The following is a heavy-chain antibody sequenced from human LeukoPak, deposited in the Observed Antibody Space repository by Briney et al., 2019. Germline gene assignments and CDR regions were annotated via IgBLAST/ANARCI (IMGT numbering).Heavy chain of an antibody. D-gene: IGHD2-2*01. CDR1: GFSFSYYS. Sequence: GGSLRLSCAASGFSFSYYSMNWVRQAPGKGLEWFASISSSSTYIHYADSVKGRFTISRDNSKNKNSLYLQMSSLRVEDTAVYYCARGPSVVAVGPPDYWGQGTLVTVSS. V-gene: IGHV3-21*01. CDR3: ARGPSVVAVGPPDY. J-gene: IGHJ4*02. CDR2: ISSSSTYI.